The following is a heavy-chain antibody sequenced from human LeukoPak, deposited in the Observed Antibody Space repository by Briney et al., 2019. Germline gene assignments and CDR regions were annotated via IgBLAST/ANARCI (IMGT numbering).Heavy chain of an antibody. J-gene: IGHJ4*02. D-gene: IGHD6-13*01. Sequence: GGCLRLSCAASVFTFSSYAMSSVRPAPGRGLEWVSGISGSGGSTYYAHSVRGRFTISRDNSRNTLYLQTNSSRAEDTGGYYWAILPGYSSGWYEVNYWGQGTLVTVSS. CDR1: VFTFSSYA. CDR2: ISGSGGST. CDR3: AILPGYSSGWYEVNY. V-gene: IGHV3-23*01.